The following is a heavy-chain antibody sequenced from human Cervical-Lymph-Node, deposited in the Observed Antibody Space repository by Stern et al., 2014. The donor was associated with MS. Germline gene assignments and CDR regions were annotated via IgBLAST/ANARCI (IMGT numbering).Heavy chain of an antibody. CDR3: ARGATQAFDP. CDR1: GGSISSYY. V-gene: IGHV4-59*01. J-gene: IGHJ5*02. CDR2: IYYGRST. Sequence: VKLVESGPGLVKPSETLSLTCTVSGGSISSYYCSWIRQPPGKGLAWIGYIYYGRSTNYNPSLKRRVTISVDTSKNQFSLNLSSVTAADTAVYYCARGATQAFDPWGQGTLVTVSS.